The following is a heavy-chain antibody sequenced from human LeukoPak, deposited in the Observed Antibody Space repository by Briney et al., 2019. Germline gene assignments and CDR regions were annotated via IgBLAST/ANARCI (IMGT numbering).Heavy chain of an antibody. J-gene: IGHJ4*02. CDR1: GYTFTGYY. V-gene: IGHV1-2*02. Sequence: ASVKVSCKASGYTFTGYYMHWVRQAPGQGLEWVGWINPNSGGTNYAQKFQGRVTMTRDTSISTAYMELSRLRSDDTAVYYCARDPPRIVVVPAALFDYWGQGTLVTVSS. D-gene: IGHD2-2*01. CDR2: INPNSGGT. CDR3: ARDPPRIVVVPAALFDY.